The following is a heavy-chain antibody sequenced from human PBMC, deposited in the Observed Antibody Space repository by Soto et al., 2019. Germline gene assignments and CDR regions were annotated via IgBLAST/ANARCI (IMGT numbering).Heavy chain of an antibody. Sequence: SETLSLTCAVSGGSISSGGYSWSWIRQPPGKGLEWIGYIYHSGSTYYNPSLKSRVTISVDRSKNQFSLKLSSVTAADTAVYYCASREGYYYGIDVWGQGTTVTVYS. CDR2: IYHSGST. J-gene: IGHJ6*02. D-gene: IGHD1-26*01. CDR3: ASREGYYYGIDV. V-gene: IGHV4-30-2*01. CDR1: GGSISSGGYS.